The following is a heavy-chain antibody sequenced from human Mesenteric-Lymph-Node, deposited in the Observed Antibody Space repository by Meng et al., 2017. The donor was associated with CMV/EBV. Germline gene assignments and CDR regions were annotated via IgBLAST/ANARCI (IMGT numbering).Heavy chain of an antibody. D-gene: IGHD6-6*01. Sequence: GGSLRLSCATSGFSFSDYSMNWVRQAPGKGLEWISYISTSSSTIYYADSVKGRFTISRDNAMNSLYLQMTSLGVEDTAMYYCARVGARYYFEYWGQGTLVTDSS. CDR3: ARVGARYYFEY. J-gene: IGHJ4*02. V-gene: IGHV3-48*04. CDR1: GFSFSDYS. CDR2: ISTSSSTI.